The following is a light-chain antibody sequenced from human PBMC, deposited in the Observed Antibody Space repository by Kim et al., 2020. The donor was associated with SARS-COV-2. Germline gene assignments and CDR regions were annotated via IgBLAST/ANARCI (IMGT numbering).Light chain of an antibody. CDR3: QSEDSSGTYVV. V-gene: IGLV3-25*03. Sequence: PGQTARITCSGDALANQFAFWYQQRPGKATDLVIYKDSERPSGIPERFSGSSSGTTVTLTISGVQAEDEADYYCQSEDSSGTYVVFGGGTQLTV. CDR1: ALANQF. CDR2: KDS. J-gene: IGLJ2*01.